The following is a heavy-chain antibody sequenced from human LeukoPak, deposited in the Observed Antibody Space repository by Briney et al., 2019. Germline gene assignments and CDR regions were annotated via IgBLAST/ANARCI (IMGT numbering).Heavy chain of an antibody. V-gene: IGHV1-2*02. CDR3: ARDTVAGTIAFDI. Sequence: ASVKVSCKASGYPFTGYYMHWVRQAPGQGLEWMGWINPNSGGTNYAQKFQGRVTMTRDTSISTAYMELSRLRSDDTAVYYCARDTVAGTIAFDIWGQGTMVTVSS. J-gene: IGHJ3*02. CDR1: GYPFTGYY. D-gene: IGHD6-19*01. CDR2: INPNSGGT.